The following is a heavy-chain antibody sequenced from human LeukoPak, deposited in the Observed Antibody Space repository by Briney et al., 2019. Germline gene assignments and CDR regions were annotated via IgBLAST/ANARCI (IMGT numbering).Heavy chain of an antibody. J-gene: IGHJ4*02. CDR2: IWYDGSNK. Sequence: GGSLRLSCAASGFTFSSYGMHWVRQAPGKGLEWVAVIWYDGSNKYYADSVKGRFTISRDNSKNTLYLQMNSLRAEDTAVYYCAKAGDFTARGVFDYWGQGTLVTVSA. CDR1: GFTFSSYG. CDR3: AKAGDFTARGVFDY. D-gene: IGHD7-27*01. V-gene: IGHV3-33*06.